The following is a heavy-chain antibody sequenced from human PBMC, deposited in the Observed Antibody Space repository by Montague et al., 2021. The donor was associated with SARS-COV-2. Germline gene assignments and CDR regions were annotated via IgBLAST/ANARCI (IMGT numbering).Heavy chain of an antibody. CDR2: IYHTGNT. J-gene: IGHJ5*02. D-gene: IGHD3-9*01. CDR1: GGSISGSPYY. CDR3: ARVPGYSGMHNWFDP. Sequence: SETLSLTCTVSGGSISGSPYYWGWIRQPPGKGLDWIASIYHTGNTYYNPSLRSRVTISVDTSKNQFSLRLSSVTAADTAVYSCARVPGYSGMHNWFDPWGQGTLVTVSS. V-gene: IGHV4-39*07.